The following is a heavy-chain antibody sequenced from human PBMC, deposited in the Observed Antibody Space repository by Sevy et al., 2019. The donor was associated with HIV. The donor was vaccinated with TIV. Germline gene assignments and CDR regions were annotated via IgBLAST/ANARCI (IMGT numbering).Heavy chain of an antibody. Sequence: GGSLRLSCAASGFTFSKYSMSWVRQPPGKGLGWVSTLSFGCGEINYADSVKGRFTISRDNFKSSVYLQMNNLRPEDTAVYYCAREGCTKPHDYWGQGTLVTVSS. D-gene: IGHD2-8*01. V-gene: IGHV3-23*01. J-gene: IGHJ4*02. CDR3: AREGCTKPHDY. CDR2: LSFGCGEI. CDR1: GFTFSKYS.